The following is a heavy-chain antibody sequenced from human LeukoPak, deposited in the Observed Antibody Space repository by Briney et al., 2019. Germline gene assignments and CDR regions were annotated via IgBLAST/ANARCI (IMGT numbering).Heavy chain of an antibody. CDR1: GITFSSYW. CDR2: INTQGTYT. Sequence: GGSLRLSCAVSGITFSSYWMHWVRQDPGRGLLWVSRINTQGTYTNYADSVKGRFTISRDNAKNSLYLQMNSLRAEDTAVYYCARAKSLWFGELFPVDYWGQGTLVTVSS. D-gene: IGHD3-10*01. V-gene: IGHV3-74*01. J-gene: IGHJ4*02. CDR3: ARAKSLWFGELFPVDY.